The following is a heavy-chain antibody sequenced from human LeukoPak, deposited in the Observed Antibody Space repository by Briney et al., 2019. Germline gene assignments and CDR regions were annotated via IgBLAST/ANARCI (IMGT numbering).Heavy chain of an antibody. J-gene: IGHJ6*02. CDR1: GFTFSSYG. D-gene: IGHD6-19*01. CDR3: AKSSVGAVAGKVYYYYGMDV. Sequence: PGGSLRLSCAASGFTFSSYGMHWVRQAPGKGLEWVAFIRYDGSNKYYADSVKGRFTISRDNSKNTLYLQMNSLRAEYTAVYYCAKSSVGAVAGKVYYYYGMDVWGQGTTVTVSS. CDR2: IRYDGSNK. V-gene: IGHV3-30*02.